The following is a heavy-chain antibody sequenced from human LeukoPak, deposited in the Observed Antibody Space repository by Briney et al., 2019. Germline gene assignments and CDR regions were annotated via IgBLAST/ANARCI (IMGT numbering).Heavy chain of an antibody. CDR2: INPKSGGT. J-gene: IGHJ6*03. V-gene: IGHV1-2*02. D-gene: IGHD3-10*01. CDR3: ARVSVGGSGSYYYYYYYYMDV. CDR1: GYTFTGYY. Sequence: GASVKVSCKASGYTFTGYYMHWVRQAPGQELEWMGWINPKSGGTYYAQKFQGRVTLTRDTSISTAYMELSRLRSDDTAVYYCARVSVGGSGSYYYYYYYYMDVWGKGTTVTVSS.